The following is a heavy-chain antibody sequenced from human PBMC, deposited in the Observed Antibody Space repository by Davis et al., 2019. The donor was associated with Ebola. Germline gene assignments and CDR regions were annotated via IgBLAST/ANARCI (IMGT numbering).Heavy chain of an antibody. CDR1: GFTVSNNY. V-gene: IGHV3-66*01. D-gene: IGHD3-3*01. CDR3: ARDRESYDFWSGYFDY. Sequence: GGSLRLSCEASGFTVSNNYMTWVRQAPGKGLDWVSVIYSGDNTYYADSVKGRFTISRDNSKNTVFLQMNSLRIEDTAVYYCARDRESYDFWSGYFDYWGQGTLVTVSS. CDR2: IYSGDNT. J-gene: IGHJ4*02.